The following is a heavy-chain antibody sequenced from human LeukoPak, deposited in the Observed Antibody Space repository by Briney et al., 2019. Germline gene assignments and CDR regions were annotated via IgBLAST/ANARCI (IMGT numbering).Heavy chain of an antibody. CDR3: ARTALLWFGEPEWAVDY. J-gene: IGHJ4*02. CDR1: GGSISSKNYY. D-gene: IGHD3-10*01. Sequence: SETLSLTCSVSGGSISSKNYYWGWIRQPPGTGLEWIGNIYYNGDTYYNPSLKSRVTISVDTSKNQFSLKLSSVTAADTAVYYCARTALLWFGEPEWAVDYWGQGTLVTVSS. V-gene: IGHV4-39*07. CDR2: IYYNGDT.